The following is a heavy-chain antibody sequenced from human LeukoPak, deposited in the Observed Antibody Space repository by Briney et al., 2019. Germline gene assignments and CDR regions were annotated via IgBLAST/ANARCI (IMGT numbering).Heavy chain of an antibody. J-gene: IGHJ5*02. Sequence: ASVKVSCKASGYTFNTYGIIWVRLAPGHGLEWMGWISSYNSNADSAQKFQGRVTMTTDTSTNTAYLELRSLTSDDTATYYCARGPYSTTSYSWFDPWGQGTLVSVSP. V-gene: IGHV1-18*01. CDR2: ISSYNSNA. CDR3: ARGPYSTTSYSWFDP. D-gene: IGHD2-2*01. CDR1: GYTFNTYG.